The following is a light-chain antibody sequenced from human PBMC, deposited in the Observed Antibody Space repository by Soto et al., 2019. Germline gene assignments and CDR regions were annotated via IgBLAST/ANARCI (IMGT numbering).Light chain of an antibody. J-gene: IGLJ1*01. V-gene: IGLV2-11*01. CDR2: DVS. CDR1: SSDVGGYNY. CDR3: CSYAGGNYV. Sequence: ALTQPRSVSGSPGQSVTISCTGTSSDVGGYNYVSWYQQHPGKAPKLMIYDVSKRPSGVPDRFSGSKSGNTASLTISGLQAEDEADYYCCSYAGGNYVFGTGTKVTVL.